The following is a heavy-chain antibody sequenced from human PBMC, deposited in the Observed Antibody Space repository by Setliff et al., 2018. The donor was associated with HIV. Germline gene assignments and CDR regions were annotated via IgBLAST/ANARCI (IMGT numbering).Heavy chain of an antibody. D-gene: IGHD1-1*01. Sequence: ASVKVSCKASGYTFTTYAIHWVRQAPGQRLEFMGWINAGNGNTKYPQRFQGRVTMTTDTSTSTAYMELRSLRSDDTAVYYCAGGLVSQKVPFDPWGQGTLVTVSS. CDR2: INAGNGNT. J-gene: IGHJ5*02. CDR3: AGGLVSQKVPFDP. CDR1: GYTFTTYA. V-gene: IGHV1-3*01.